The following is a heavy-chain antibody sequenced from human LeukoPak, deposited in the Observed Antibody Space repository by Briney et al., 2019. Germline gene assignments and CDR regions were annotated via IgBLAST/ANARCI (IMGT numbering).Heavy chain of an antibody. CDR3: ASYMVRGDKLDY. CDR2: INTDGSTT. Sequence: GGSLRLSCAGSGFTFSTYWMHWVRQAPGGGLVWVSGINTDGSTTSYADSVKGRFTISRDNSKNTLYLQMNSLRAEDTAVYYCASYMVRGDKLDYWGQGTLVTVSS. D-gene: IGHD3-10*01. V-gene: IGHV3-74*01. CDR1: GFTFSTYW. J-gene: IGHJ4*02.